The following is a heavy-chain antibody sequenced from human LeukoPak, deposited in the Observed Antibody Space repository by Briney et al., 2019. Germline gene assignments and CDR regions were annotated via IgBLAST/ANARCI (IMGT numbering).Heavy chain of an antibody. V-gene: IGHV1-18*01. CDR3: ARDSPDGSGTYYNDSPDY. D-gene: IGHD3-10*01. CDR1: GYTFSSYG. Sequence: ASVKVSCKASGYTFSSYGISWVRQAPGQGLEWMGWISAYNGNTNYRQKLQGRVTMTTDTFTGTAYMDLRSLRSNDTAIYYCARDSPDGSGTYYNDSPDYWGQGTLVTVSS. J-gene: IGHJ4*02. CDR2: ISAYNGNT.